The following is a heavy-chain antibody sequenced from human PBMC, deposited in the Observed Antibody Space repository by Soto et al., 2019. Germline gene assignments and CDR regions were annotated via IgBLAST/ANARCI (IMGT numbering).Heavy chain of an antibody. CDR3: ASPMARWGNYGTEV. J-gene: IGHJ6*01. Sequence: PSETLSLTCTFSVVSVRSYWWSWIRHPAGKGLEWIGRIYSSGSTDYNPFLKSRVTMSLDTSKNQVSLKLSSVTAADTAVYYCASPMARWGNYGTEVWGQGTRVTVSS. CDR2: IYSSGST. CDR1: VVSVRSYW. V-gene: IGHV4-4*07. D-gene: IGHD1-26*01.